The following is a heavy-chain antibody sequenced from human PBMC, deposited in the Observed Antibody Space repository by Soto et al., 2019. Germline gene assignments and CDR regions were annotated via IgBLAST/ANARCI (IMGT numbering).Heavy chain of an antibody. CDR2: INWNGGST. D-gene: IGHD5-18*01. V-gene: IGHV3-20*04. Sequence: EVQLVESGGGVVRPGGSLRLSCAASGFTFDDYAMSWVRQAQGKGLEWVSGINWNGGSTGYADSVKGRFTISRDNAKNSLYLQMDSLGAEDTALYYCARVRRGYSYGYHFDYWGQGTLVTVSS. CDR1: GFTFDDYA. J-gene: IGHJ4*02. CDR3: ARVRRGYSYGYHFDY.